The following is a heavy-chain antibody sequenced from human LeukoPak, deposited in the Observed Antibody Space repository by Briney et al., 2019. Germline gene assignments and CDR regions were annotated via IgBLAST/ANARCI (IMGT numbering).Heavy chain of an antibody. CDR3: AREEASGYDYLGAFDI. D-gene: IGHD5-12*01. CDR1: GFTFSSYA. J-gene: IGHJ3*02. V-gene: IGHV3-30-3*01. Sequence: PGRSLRLSCAASGFTFSSYAMHWVRQAPGKGLEWVAVISYDGSNKYYADSVKGRFTISRDNSKNTLYLQMNSLRAEDTAVYYCAREEASGYDYLGAFDIWGQGTMATVSS. CDR2: ISYDGSNK.